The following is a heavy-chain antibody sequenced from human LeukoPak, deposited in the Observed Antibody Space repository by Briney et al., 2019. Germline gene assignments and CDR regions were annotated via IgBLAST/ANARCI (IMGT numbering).Heavy chain of an antibody. V-gene: IGHV4-30-4*01. D-gene: IGHD6-19*01. J-gene: IGHJ4*02. Sequence: SQTLSLTCTVSGGSMSRGDYYWRWICQPPAKGLQWSGYIYYSGSTYYHPYLKSRVTISVDTSKNQFSLKLSSVTAADTAVYYCARVEPSGWYFDYWGQGNLVTVSS. CDR2: IYYSGST. CDR3: ARVEPSGWYFDY. CDR1: GGSMSRGDYY.